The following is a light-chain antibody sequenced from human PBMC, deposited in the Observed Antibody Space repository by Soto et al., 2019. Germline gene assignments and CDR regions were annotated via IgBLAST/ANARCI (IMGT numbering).Light chain of an antibody. CDR2: SNN. Sequence: VLTQPPSASGTPGQRVIISCSGSSSNIGGTNYAYWYQQLPGAAPKLLMHSNNLRPSGVPERISGSKSGTSASLAISGLRSEDEAVYYCASWDDRLGAVIFGGGTKVTVL. J-gene: IGLJ2*01. V-gene: IGLV1-47*02. CDR1: SSNIGGTNY. CDR3: ASWDDRLGAVI.